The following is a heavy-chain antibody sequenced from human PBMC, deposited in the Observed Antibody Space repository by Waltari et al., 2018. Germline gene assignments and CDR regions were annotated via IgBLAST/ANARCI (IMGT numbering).Heavy chain of an antibody. CDR3: AKGGYDYGDHLDY. D-gene: IGHD4-17*01. CDR1: GFTFSSYA. CDR2: ISGGGGST. J-gene: IGHJ4*02. V-gene: IGHV3-23*01. Sequence: EVQLLESGGGLVQPGGSLRLSCAASGFTFSSYAMSWVRQAPGKGLEWGSAISGGGGSTYYADSVNGRFTISRDNSKNTLYLQMNSLRAEDTAVYYCAKGGYDYGDHLDYWGQGTLVTVSS.